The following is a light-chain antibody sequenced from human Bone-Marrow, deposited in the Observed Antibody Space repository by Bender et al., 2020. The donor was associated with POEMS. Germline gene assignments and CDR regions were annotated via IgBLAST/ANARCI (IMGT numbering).Light chain of an antibody. J-gene: IGLJ3*02. Sequence: QSALTQPASVSGSPGQSIAISCTGTSSDVGAYDSVSWYQQHPGKAPKLLIYDVNNRPSGISNRFSGSKSGNTASLNISGLQAEDEADYYCSSYTGSSTLVFGGGTKVTVL. CDR3: SSYTGSSTLV. CDR2: DVN. CDR1: SSDVGAYDS. V-gene: IGLV2-14*03.